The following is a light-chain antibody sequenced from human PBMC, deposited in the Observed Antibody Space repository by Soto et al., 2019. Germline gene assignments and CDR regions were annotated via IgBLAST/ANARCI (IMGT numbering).Light chain of an antibody. CDR1: QGISVY. V-gene: IGKV1-27*01. CDR3: QKFNTAPLT. Sequence: DIQMTQSPSSLSASVGDRVTITCRASQGISVYLAWYQQKPGKVPKLLIYSASTLESGVPSRFSGSGSGTDFTLTISSLQPEDVATYYCQKFNTAPLTFGQGTRLEIK. CDR2: SAS. J-gene: IGKJ5*01.